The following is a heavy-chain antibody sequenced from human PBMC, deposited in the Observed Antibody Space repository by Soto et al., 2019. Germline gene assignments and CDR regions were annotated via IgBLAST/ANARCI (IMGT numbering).Heavy chain of an antibody. Sequence: SVKVSCKASGYTFTSYAMHWVRQAPGQRLEWMGWINAGNGNTKYSQKFQGRVTITRDTSASTAYMELSSLRSEDTAVYYCARDLGGGAVAGFQYYYYGMGVWGQGTTVT. D-gene: IGHD6-19*01. V-gene: IGHV1-3*01. CDR2: INAGNGNT. J-gene: IGHJ6*02. CDR1: GYTFTSYA. CDR3: ARDLGGGAVAGFQYYYYGMGV.